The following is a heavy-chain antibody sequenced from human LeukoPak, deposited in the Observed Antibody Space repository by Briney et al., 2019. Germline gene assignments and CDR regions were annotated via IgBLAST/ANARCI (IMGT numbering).Heavy chain of an antibody. D-gene: IGHD4-17*01. J-gene: IGHJ4*02. V-gene: IGHV3-23*01. Sequence: GESLKISCAASGFTFSNYAMAWVRQAPGKGLEWVSSITSSGNRYYADSVKGRFTISRDNSKNTVYMQMTSLRAEDTAVYYCAKGDYGDCYWGQGTLVTVSS. CDR1: GFTFSNYA. CDR3: AKGDYGDCY. CDR2: ITSSGNR.